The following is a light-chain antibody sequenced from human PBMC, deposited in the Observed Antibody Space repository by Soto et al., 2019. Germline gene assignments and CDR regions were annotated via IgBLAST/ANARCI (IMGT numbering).Light chain of an antibody. J-gene: IGLJ1*01. CDR1: SSDVGAYNY. V-gene: IGLV2-14*01. CDR3: NSYTNILTEV. Sequence: QSALTQPASVSGSLGQSITISCTGTSSDVGAYNYVSWYQQHPGKAPKLLIYEVSNRPSGVPNRFSGSKSGSTASLTISGLQAEDEADYYCNSYTNILTEVFGTGTKVTVL. CDR2: EVS.